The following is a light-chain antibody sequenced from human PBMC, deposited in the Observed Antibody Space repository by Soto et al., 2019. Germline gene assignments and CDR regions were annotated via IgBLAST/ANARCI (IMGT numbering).Light chain of an antibody. CDR1: QTISSNY. J-gene: IGKJ1*01. CDR3: QQYGSWT. Sequence: EIVLTQSPGTLSVSPGERATLSCRASQTISSNYLAWYQQKPGQAPSLLICGTSSRATGIPDRFSGSGSGTDFILTISRLEPEDSAIYYCQQYGSWTFGQGTKVEIK. CDR2: GTS. V-gene: IGKV3-20*01.